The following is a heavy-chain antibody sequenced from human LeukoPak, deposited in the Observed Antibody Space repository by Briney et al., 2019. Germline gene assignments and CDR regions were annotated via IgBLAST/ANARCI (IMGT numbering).Heavy chain of an antibody. CDR2: INPNSGGT. J-gene: IGHJ5*02. CDR3: AREPVVRDFSWFDP. D-gene: IGHD3-10*01. V-gene: IGHV1-2*06. Sequence: ASVKVSCKASGYTFTGYYIHWVRQAPGQGLEWMGRINPNSGGTNYAQKFQGRVTMTRDTSISTAYMELNRLTSDDTAVYYCAREPVVRDFSWFDPWGQGTLVTVSS. CDR1: GYTFTGYY.